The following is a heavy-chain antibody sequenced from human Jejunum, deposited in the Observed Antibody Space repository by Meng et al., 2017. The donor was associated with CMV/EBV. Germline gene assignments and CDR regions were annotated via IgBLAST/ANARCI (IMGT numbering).Heavy chain of an antibody. CDR2: VYHGENT. CDR1: GDSISCTKW. D-gene: IGHD3-22*01. V-gene: IGHV4-4*02. J-gene: IGHJ5*02. Sequence: QAQLQEAGPGLGEPSGTLSLSCAVSGDSISCTKWWSWVRQYPGKGVEWIGEVYHGENTNFKPSLKSRVTISVDKSKNQLSLNLTSVTAADTAVYYCARSYDSNRFYISWGQGTLVTVSS. CDR3: ARSYDSNRFYIS.